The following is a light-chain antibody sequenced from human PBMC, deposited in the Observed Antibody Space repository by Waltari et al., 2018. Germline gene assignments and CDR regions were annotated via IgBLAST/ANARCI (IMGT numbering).Light chain of an antibody. Sequence: NFMLTQPHSVSESPGKTVTISCTRSSGSIASHYVPWYQQRPGSAPPTVIYEDNQSPSGVPDRFSGSIDSSSNSASLTISGLKTEDEADYYCQSYDSSNVVFGGGTKLTVL. J-gene: IGLJ2*01. CDR2: EDN. CDR3: QSYDSSNVV. CDR1: SGSIASHY. V-gene: IGLV6-57*03.